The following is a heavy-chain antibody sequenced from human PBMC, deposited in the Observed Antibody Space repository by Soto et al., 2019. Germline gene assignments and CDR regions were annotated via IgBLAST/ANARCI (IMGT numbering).Heavy chain of an antibody. Sequence: SETLSLTCTVSGGSISSYYWSWIRQPPGKGLEWIGYIYYSGSTNYNPSLKSRVTISVDTSKNQFSLKLNSVTAADTAVYYCARDVEMATAWFDPWARGTLVTVSS. CDR2: IYYSGST. V-gene: IGHV4-59*01. J-gene: IGHJ5*02. CDR3: ARDVEMATAWFDP. D-gene: IGHD5-18*01. CDR1: GGSISSYY.